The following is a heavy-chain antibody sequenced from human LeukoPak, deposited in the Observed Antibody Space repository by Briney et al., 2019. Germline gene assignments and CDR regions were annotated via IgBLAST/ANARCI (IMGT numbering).Heavy chain of an antibody. CDR3: AKDDRETFDY. D-gene: IGHD5-24*01. J-gene: IGHJ4*02. CDR2: ISYDGSNK. CDR1: GFTFSSYG. Sequence: GSLRLSCAASGFTFSSYGMHWVRQAPGKGLEWVAVISYDGSNKYYADSVKGRFTISRDNSKNTLYLQMNSLRAEDTAVYYCAKDDRETFDYWGQGTLVTVSS. V-gene: IGHV3-30*18.